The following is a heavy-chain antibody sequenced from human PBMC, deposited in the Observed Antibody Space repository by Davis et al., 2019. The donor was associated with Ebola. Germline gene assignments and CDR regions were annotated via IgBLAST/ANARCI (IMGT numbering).Heavy chain of an antibody. CDR1: GFTFSTYA. CDR3: ARSQTTFYYYGMDV. V-gene: IGHV3-21*01. Sequence: PGGSLRLSCAASGFTFSTYAMSWVRQAPGKGLEWVSSISSSSSYIYYADSVKGRFTISRDNAKNSLYLQMNSLRAEDTAVYYYARSQTTFYYYGMDVWGQGTTATVYS. J-gene: IGHJ6*02. D-gene: IGHD4-11*01. CDR2: ISSSSSYI.